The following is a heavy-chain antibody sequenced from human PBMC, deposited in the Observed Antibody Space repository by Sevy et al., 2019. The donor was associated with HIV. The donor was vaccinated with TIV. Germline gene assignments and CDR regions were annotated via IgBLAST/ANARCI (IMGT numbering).Heavy chain of an antibody. D-gene: IGHD3-22*01. CDR3: ARTDYYDSSGYFYFDY. J-gene: IGHJ4*02. CDR1: GGTFSTSP. CDR2: IIPLFGTT. Sequence: ASVKVSCKASGGTFSTSPINWVRQAPGQGLEWMGGIIPLFGTTKYAQKFQGRVRIIADEFTSTAFLEMNNLRSEDTAVYYCARTDYYDSSGYFYFDYWGQGTLVTVSS. V-gene: IGHV1-69*13.